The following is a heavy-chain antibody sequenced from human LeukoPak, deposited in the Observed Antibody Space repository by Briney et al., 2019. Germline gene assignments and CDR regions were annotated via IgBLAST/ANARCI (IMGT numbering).Heavy chain of an antibody. Sequence: SETLSLTCTVSGGSISTYDCSWIRQSPGKGLEWIGYIYYSGSTNYNPSLKSRVTVSVDTSKNQFSLKLRSVTAADTAVYYCARVPHDTSGYYYGYAFDIWGQGTMVTVSS. CDR1: GGSISTYD. V-gene: IGHV4-59*01. J-gene: IGHJ3*02. CDR2: IYYSGST. D-gene: IGHD3-22*01. CDR3: ARVPHDTSGYYYGYAFDI.